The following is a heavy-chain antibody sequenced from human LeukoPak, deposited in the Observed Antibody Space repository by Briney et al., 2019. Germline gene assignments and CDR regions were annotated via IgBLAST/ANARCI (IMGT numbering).Heavy chain of an antibody. CDR2: IYHSGST. V-gene: IGHV4-31*03. J-gene: IGHJ3*02. D-gene: IGHD3-22*01. CDR1: GGSVSSGSYY. CDR3: ARARDYYDSSGRRDAFDI. Sequence: SETLSLTCTVSGGSVSSGSYYWSWIRQHPGKGLEWIGYIYHSGSTYYNPPLKSRLTISVEMSKNQLSLKLSSVTAADTAVYYCARARDYYDSSGRRDAFDIWGQGTMVTVSS.